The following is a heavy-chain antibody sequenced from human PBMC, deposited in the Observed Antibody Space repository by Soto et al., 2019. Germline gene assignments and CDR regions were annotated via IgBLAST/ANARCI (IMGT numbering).Heavy chain of an antibody. J-gene: IGHJ6*01. D-gene: IGHD2-8*02. CDR1: GFTFSTYA. CDR3: AKEMGLEVYHYYGMDV. V-gene: IGHV3-23*01. CDR2: ISGSGGST. Sequence: EAQLLESGGGLVQPGGSQRLSCAASGFTFSTYAMSWVRQAPGKGLEWVSSISGSGGSTYYADSVKGRFTISRDNSKNTLYLKMNSLRAEDTAVFYCAKEMGLEVYHYYGMDVWGHGTPVTVSS.